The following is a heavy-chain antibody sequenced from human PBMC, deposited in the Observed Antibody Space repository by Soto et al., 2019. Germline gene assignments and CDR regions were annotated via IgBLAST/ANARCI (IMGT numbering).Heavy chain of an antibody. D-gene: IGHD3-10*01. V-gene: IGHV4-34*01. CDR1: GLSFSCYD. J-gene: IGHJ6*02. Sequence: SATLSLTCDVYGLSFSCYDLSWIRQPPGKGLEWIGEINHSGSTNYNPSLKSRVTISVDTSKNQFSLKLSSVTAADTAVYYCARYPGVRGPYYSSGTDVWGQGTTVTVSS. CDR3: ARYPGVRGPYYSSGTDV. CDR2: INHSGST.